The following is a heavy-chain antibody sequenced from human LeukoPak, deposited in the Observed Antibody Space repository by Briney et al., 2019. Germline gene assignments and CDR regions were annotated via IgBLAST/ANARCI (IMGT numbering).Heavy chain of an antibody. CDR3: ARDGAHSSSWYPFDY. J-gene: IGHJ4*02. V-gene: IGHV4-39*07. D-gene: IGHD6-13*01. CDR2: IYYSGST. Sequence: SETLPLTCTVSGGSISSSSYYWGWIRQPPGKGLEWIGSIYYSGSTYYNPSLKSRVTISVDTSKNQFSLKLSSVTAADTAVYYCARDGAHSSSWYPFDYWGQGTLVTVSS. CDR1: GGSISSSSYY.